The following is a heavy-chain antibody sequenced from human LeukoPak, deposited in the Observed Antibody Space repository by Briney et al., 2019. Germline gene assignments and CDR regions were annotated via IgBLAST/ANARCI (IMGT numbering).Heavy chain of an antibody. Sequence: ASVKVSCKASGYTFTGYYMHWVRQAPGQGLEWMGWINPNSGGTNYAQKFQGRVTMTRDTSISTAYLQWSSLKASDTAMYYCARHQAVDMRGFSYYYMDVWGKGTTVTISS. CDR2: INPNSGGT. CDR1: GYTFTGYY. D-gene: IGHD6-19*01. J-gene: IGHJ6*03. CDR3: ARHQAVDMRGFSYYYMDV. V-gene: IGHV1-2*02.